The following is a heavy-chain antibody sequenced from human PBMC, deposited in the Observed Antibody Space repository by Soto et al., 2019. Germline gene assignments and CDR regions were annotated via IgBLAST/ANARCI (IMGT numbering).Heavy chain of an antibody. CDR2: ISYDGSNK. J-gene: IGHJ4*02. Sequence: GGSLRLSCAASGFTFSSYGMHWVRQAPGKGLEWVAVISYDGSNKYYADSVKGRFTISRDNSKNTLYLQMNSLRAEDTAVYYYAKGGIKHPLQNFDYWGQATLVTVSS. CDR1: GFTFSSYG. CDR3: AKGGIKHPLQNFDY. V-gene: IGHV3-30*18. D-gene: IGHD1-20*01.